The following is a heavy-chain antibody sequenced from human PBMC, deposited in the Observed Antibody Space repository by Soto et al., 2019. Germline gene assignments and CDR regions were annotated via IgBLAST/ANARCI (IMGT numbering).Heavy chain of an antibody. CDR3: ASQGDWFGELRYLNWFDP. J-gene: IGHJ5*02. D-gene: IGHD3-10*01. Sequence: SETLSLTCTVSGGSISSSSYYWGWIRQPPGKGLEWIGSIYYSGSTYYNPSLKSRVTISVDTSKNQFSLKLSSVTAADTAVYYCASQGDWFGELRYLNWFDPWGQGTLVTISS. CDR2: IYYSGST. V-gene: IGHV4-39*01. CDR1: GGSISSSSYY.